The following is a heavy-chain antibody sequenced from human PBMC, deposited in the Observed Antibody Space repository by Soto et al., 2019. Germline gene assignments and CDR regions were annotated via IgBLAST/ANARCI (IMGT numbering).Heavy chain of an antibody. CDR3: ARDVSLVFDP. CDR2: INNDGSNT. CDR1: GFTLSSYW. V-gene: IGHV3-74*01. D-gene: IGHD2-8*02. Sequence: GESLKISCVASGFTLSSYWMHWVRQAPGKGLVWVSHINNDGSNTNYADSVKGRFTISRDNAKNTLYLQMNSLRAEDTEVYYCARDVSLVFDPWGQGTLVTVSS. J-gene: IGHJ5*02.